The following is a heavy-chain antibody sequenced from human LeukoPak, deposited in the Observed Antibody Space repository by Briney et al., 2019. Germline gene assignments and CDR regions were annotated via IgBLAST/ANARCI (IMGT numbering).Heavy chain of an antibody. V-gene: IGHV4-59*08. CDR2: FHYSGST. CDR3: ARLGLPSAFDI. D-gene: IGHD2-15*01. CDR1: GVSISSYY. J-gene: IGHJ3*02. Sequence: PSETLSLTCTVSGVSISSYYWSWIRQPPGKGLECIGYFHYSGSTNYNPSLKSRVTISVDPSKNQFSLNLRSVTAADTAVYYCARLGLPSAFDIWGQGTMVTVSS.